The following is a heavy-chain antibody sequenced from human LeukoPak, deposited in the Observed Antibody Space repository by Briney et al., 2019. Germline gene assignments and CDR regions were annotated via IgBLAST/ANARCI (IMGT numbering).Heavy chain of an antibody. V-gene: IGHV4-59*01. J-gene: IGHJ3*02. CDR3: ARSTGTITIFGVPRTFDI. CDR2: IYSSGSI. D-gene: IGHD3-3*01. Sequence: SETLSLTCAVYGGSFSGYYWSWIRQPPGKGLEWIGYIYSSGSINYNPSLASRVTISVDSSKNQFSLKLTSVTAADTAVYYCARSTGTITIFGVPRTFDIWGHGTMVTVSS. CDR1: GGSFSGYY.